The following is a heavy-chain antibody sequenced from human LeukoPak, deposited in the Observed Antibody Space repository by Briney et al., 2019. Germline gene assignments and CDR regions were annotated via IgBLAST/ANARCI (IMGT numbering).Heavy chain of an antibody. CDR2: ITPDNDNT. CDR1: GYTFMTYG. Sequence: ASVKVSCKASGYTFMTYGISWVRQAPGQGLEWMGWITPDNDNTNYAQKLQGRVTMATDTSTSTAYMELRSLRSEDTAVYYCATGPYYDSSGAPPHWGQGTLVTVSS. J-gene: IGHJ4*02. D-gene: IGHD3-22*01. CDR3: ATGPYYDSSGAPPH. V-gene: IGHV1-18*01.